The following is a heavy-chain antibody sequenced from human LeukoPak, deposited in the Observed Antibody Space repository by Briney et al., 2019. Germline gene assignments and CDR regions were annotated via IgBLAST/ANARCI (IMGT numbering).Heavy chain of an antibody. Sequence: GGSLRLSCAASGFTFSSYWMSWVRQAPGKGLEWVANIKEDGSAKYPVDSVKGRFTISRDNAKNTLYLQMNSLRAEDTAGYYCARDSPGYGAYDLGWGQGTLVTVSS. D-gene: IGHD5-12*01. J-gene: IGHJ4*02. CDR1: GFTFSSYW. CDR2: IKEDGSAK. V-gene: IGHV3-7*04. CDR3: ARDSPGYGAYDLG.